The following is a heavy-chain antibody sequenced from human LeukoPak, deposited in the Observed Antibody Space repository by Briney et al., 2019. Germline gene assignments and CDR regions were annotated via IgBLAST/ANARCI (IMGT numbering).Heavy chain of an antibody. CDR1: GGSFSGYY. V-gene: IGHV4-34*09. Sequence: PSETLSLTCAVYGGSFSGYYWSWIRQPPGKGLEWIGEINHSGSTNYNPSLKSRVTISVDTSKNQFSLKLSSVTAADTAVYYCARGFSYGGNLRYWGQGTLVTVSS. D-gene: IGHD4-23*01. CDR2: INHSGST. CDR3: ARGFSYGGNLRY. J-gene: IGHJ4*02.